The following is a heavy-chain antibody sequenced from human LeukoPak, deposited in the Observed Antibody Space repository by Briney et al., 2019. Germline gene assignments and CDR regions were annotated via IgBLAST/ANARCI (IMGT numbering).Heavy chain of an antibody. CDR2: IYYSGST. CDR1: GGSISSHY. D-gene: IGHD3-22*01. V-gene: IGHV4-59*11. Sequence: SETLSLTCTVSGGSISSHYWSWIRQPPGKGLEWIGYIYYSGSTNHNPSLKSRVTIPVDTSKNQFSLKLSSVTAPDTAVYYCARVGLYYYDSSGYFDYWGQGTLVTVSS. CDR3: ARVGLYYYDSSGYFDY. J-gene: IGHJ4*02.